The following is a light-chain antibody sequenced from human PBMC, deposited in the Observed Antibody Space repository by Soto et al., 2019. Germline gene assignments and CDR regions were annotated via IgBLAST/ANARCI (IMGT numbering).Light chain of an antibody. Sequence: EIVLTQSPGTLSLSPGERATLSCRAIQSVSSSYLAWYQQKPGQAPRLLIYGASSRATGIPDGFSGSGSGTDFTLTISRLEPEDFAVYYCQQYGSSLSITFGQGTRLEIK. CDR2: GAS. CDR3: QQYGSSLSIT. J-gene: IGKJ5*01. CDR1: QSVSSSY. V-gene: IGKV3-20*01.